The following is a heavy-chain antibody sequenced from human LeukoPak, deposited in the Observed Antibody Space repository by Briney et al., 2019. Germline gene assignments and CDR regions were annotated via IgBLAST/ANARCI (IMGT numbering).Heavy chain of an antibody. J-gene: IGHJ6*02. D-gene: IGHD6-19*01. CDR1: GGSISSYY. CDR3: ARGEMKWLRSYYYGMDV. CDR2: IYYSGST. V-gene: IGHV4-59*01. Sequence: SETLSLTCTVSGGSISSYYWSWIRQPPGKGLEWIGYIYYSGSTNYNPSLKSRVTISVDTSKNQFSLKLSSVTAADTAVYYCARGEMKWLRSYYYGMDVWGQGTTVTVSS.